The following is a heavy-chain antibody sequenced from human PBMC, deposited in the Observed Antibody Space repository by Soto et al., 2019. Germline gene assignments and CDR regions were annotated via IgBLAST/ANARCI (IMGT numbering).Heavy chain of an antibody. V-gene: IGHV4-39*02. Sequence: SETLSLTCDVSGGPVGYTSFYWGWLRQSPGKGLEWIGSVHHSVTTYYNPSLKGRVTISMDTSKNQFSLRLTSVTAADTAVYYCARDTSSTSLRAEYFPFWGQGTQVTVSS. CDR2: VHHSVTT. CDR3: ARDTSSTSLRAEYFPF. J-gene: IGHJ1*01. D-gene: IGHD3-9*01. CDR1: GGPVGYTSFY.